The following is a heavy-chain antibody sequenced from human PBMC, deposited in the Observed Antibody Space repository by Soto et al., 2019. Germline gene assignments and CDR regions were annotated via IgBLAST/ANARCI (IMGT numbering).Heavy chain of an antibody. D-gene: IGHD3-10*01. V-gene: IGHV4-39*01. CDR3: ARQPYVLLAWHRGQNWFDP. J-gene: IGHJ5*02. CDR2: IYYSGST. CDR1: GGSISSSSYY. Sequence: LSLTCTVSGGSISSSSYYWGWIRQPPGKGLEWIGSIYYSGSTYYNPSLKSRVTISVDTSKNQFSLKLSSVTAADTAVYYCARQPYVLLAWHRGQNWFDPWGQGTLVTVSS.